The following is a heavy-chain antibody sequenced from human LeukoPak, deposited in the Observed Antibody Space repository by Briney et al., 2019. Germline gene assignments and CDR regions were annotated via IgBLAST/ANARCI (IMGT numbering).Heavy chain of an antibody. CDR2: INQSGNT. Sequence: PSETLSLTCAVYGGSVSGYYWSWIRQPPGKGLEWIGEINQSGNTNYNSSLKSRVTISVDTSKNQFSLKLSSVTAADTAVYYCARDQPLDYYDSSGYYLFYFDYWGQGTLVTVSS. CDR3: ARDQPLDYYDSSGYYLFYFDY. CDR1: GGSVSGYY. V-gene: IGHV4-34*01. D-gene: IGHD3-22*01. J-gene: IGHJ4*02.